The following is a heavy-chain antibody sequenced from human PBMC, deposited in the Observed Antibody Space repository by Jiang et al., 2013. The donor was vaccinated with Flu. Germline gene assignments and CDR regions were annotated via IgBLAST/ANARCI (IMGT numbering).Heavy chain of an antibody. V-gene: IGHV1-2*02. CDR1: GYTFSDYY. J-gene: IGHJ5*02. CDR2: VKANNGGT. Sequence: GAEVKKPGASVKVSCKSSGYTFSDYYIHWVRQAPGQGLEWMGWVKANNGGTDYAQKFQGRVTMTRDTSITTAYMELSSLRSDDTAVYFCARVEYSGRWRAFDPWGQGTLVTVSS. CDR3: ARVEYSGRWRAFDP. D-gene: IGHD5-12*01.